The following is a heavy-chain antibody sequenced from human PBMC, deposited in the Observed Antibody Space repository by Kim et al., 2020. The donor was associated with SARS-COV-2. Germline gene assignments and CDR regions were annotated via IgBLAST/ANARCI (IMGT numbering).Heavy chain of an antibody. V-gene: IGHV3-13*01. CDR1: GFTFSSYD. J-gene: IGHJ6*02. CDR3: ARLFRAEGTQTGYYGMDV. CDR2: IGTAGDT. Sequence: GGSLRLSCAASGFTFSSYDMHWVRQATGKGLEWVSAIGTAGDTYYPGSVKGRFTISRENAKNSLYLQMNSLRAGDTAVYYCARLFRAEGTQTGYYGMDVWGQGTTVTVSS.